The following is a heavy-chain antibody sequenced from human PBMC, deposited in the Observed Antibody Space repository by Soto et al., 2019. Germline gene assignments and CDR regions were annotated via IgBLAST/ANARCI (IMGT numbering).Heavy chain of an antibody. J-gene: IGHJ5*02. CDR3: AKDKSKQQRP. CDR1: GFTFSSYG. Sequence: LSCAASGFTFSSYGMHWVRQAPGKGLEWVAVISYDGSNKYYADSVKGRFTISRDNSKNTLYLQMNSLRAEDTAVYYCAKDKSKQQRPWGQGTLVTVSS. D-gene: IGHD6-13*01. CDR2: ISYDGSNK. V-gene: IGHV3-30*18.